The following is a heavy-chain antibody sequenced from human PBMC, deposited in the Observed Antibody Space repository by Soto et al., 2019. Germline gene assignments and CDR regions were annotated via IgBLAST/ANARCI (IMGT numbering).Heavy chain of an antibody. CDR2: ISGSGSIT. D-gene: IGHD2-2*01. V-gene: IGHV3-23*01. CDR1: GFTFSSYA. J-gene: IGHJ4*02. CDR3: AKEAGDIVVLPAATAPDY. Sequence: GGSLRLSCAASGFTFSSYAMSWFRRAPGKGLEWVSAISGSGSITYYAVSVKGRFTISRDNSKNTLYLQMNSLRAEDTAVYYCAKEAGDIVVLPAATAPDYWGQGTLVTVS.